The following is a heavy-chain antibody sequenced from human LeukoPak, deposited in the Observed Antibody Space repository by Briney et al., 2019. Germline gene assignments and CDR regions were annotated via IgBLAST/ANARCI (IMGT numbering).Heavy chain of an antibody. CDR2: IYVSGST. CDR3: ARRTYSGYADVFDI. J-gene: IGHJ3*02. CDR1: GASISRGSYY. Sequence: SETLSLTCTVSGASISRGSYYWSWIRQPAGKGLEWIGRIYVSGSTNYNPSLKSRVTISIDTSKNQFSLKLSSVTAADTAVYYCARRTYSGYADVFDIWGQGTMVTVSS. D-gene: IGHD5-12*01. V-gene: IGHV4-61*02.